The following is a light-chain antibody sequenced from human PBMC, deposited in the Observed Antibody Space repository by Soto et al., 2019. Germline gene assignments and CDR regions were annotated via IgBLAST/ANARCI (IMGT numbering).Light chain of an antibody. V-gene: IGKV2-28*01. Sequence: EIVMTQSPLTLTVTAGEPASISCSSTQSLLYNNTYNYLDWYVQKPGQSPQLLIYFGSNRAPGVPDRFSGSGSGTDFTLKINRVEAEDVGTYYCMQALQSLTFGQGTRLEIK. CDR2: FGS. CDR3: MQALQSLT. CDR1: QSLLYNNTYNY. J-gene: IGKJ5*01.